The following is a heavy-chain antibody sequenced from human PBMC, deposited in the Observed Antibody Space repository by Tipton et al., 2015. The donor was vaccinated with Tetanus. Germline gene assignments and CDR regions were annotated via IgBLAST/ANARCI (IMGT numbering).Heavy chain of an antibody. CDR3: ARSTLLWFGESLSGFDS. J-gene: IGHJ4*02. D-gene: IGHD3-10*01. CDR1: GDFVTFGSYY. Sequence: TLSLTCTVSGDFVTFGSYYWGWIRQPPGKGLEWIGSVYYSGSTDYNPSLKSRVTISVATSKSQFSLRLTSVTAADTAVYYCARSTLLWFGESLSGFDSWGQGTLVTVSA. CDR2: VYYSGST. V-gene: IGHV4-39*07.